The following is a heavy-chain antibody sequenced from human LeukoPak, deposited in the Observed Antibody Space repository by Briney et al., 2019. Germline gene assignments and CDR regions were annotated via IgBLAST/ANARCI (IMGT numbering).Heavy chain of an antibody. Sequence: GESLRISCEGSGYSFSNYWISWVRQMPGKGLEWMGTIEPGDSYTNYSPSFQGHVTISADKSISTAYLQWSSLKASDTAMYYCARHSGRDSFDYWGQGTLVTVSS. V-gene: IGHV5-10-1*01. CDR2: IEPGDSYT. J-gene: IGHJ4*02. D-gene: IGHD1-14*01. CDR1: GYSFSNYW. CDR3: ARHSGRDSFDY.